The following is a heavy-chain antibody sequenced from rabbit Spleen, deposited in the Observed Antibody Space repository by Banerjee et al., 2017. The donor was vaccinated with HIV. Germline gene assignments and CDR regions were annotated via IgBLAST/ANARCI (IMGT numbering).Heavy chain of an antibody. V-gene: IGHV1S45*01. D-gene: IGHD6-1*01. CDR2: IYTGSGST. J-gene: IGHJ4*01. CDR1: GFSFSSNYW. CDR3: ARDYSAATGFNL. Sequence: QEQLVESGGGLVQPEGSLTLTCTASGFSFSSNYWICWVRQAPGKGLEWITCIYTGSGSTYYASWAKGRFTISKTSSTTVTLQMTSLTAADTATYFCARDYSAATGFNLWGQGTLVTVS.